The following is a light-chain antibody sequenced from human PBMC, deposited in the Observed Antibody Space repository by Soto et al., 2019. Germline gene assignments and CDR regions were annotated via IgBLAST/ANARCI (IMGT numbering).Light chain of an antibody. V-gene: IGLV2-8*01. Sequence: QSVLTQPPSASGSPGQSVTISCTGTKSDIGVYDFVSWYQHHPGKAPRLIIYEVVQRPSGVPDRFSGSKSGNTASLIVSGLQAADEADYSCESYAGSNAYVFGSGTNVTVL. J-gene: IGLJ1*01. CDR2: EVV. CDR1: KSDIGVYDF. CDR3: ESYAGSNAYV.